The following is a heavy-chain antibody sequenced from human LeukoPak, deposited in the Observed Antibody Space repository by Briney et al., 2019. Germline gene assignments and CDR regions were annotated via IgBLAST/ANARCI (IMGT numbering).Heavy chain of an antibody. CDR2: IYYSGST. D-gene: IGHD3-22*01. V-gene: IGHV4-59*01. CDR1: SGSIGSYY. J-gene: IGHJ4*02. Sequence: PSETLSLTCTVSSGSIGSYYWGWIRQPPGKGLEWIGYIYYSGSTSYNPSLKSRVTISVDTSKNQFSLKLSSVTAADTAVYYCASAGYYYDSSGYYSAFHYWGQGTLVTVSS. CDR3: ASAGYYYDSSGYYSAFHY.